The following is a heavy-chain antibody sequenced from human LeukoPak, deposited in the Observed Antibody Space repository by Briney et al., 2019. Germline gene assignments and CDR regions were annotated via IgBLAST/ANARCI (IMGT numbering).Heavy chain of an antibody. CDR1: GGSFSGYY. J-gene: IGHJ2*01. Sequence: PSETLSLTCAVYGGSFSGYYWSWIRQPPGKGLEWIGEINHSGSTNYNPSLKSRVTISVDTSKNQFSLKLSSVTAADTAVYYCATLYYYGPGVYWYFDLWGRGTLVTVSS. V-gene: IGHV4-34*01. CDR3: ATLYYYGPGVYWYFDL. CDR2: INHSGST. D-gene: IGHD3-10*01.